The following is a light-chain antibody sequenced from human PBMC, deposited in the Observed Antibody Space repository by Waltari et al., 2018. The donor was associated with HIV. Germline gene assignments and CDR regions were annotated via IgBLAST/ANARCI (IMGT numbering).Light chain of an antibody. CDR2: DVS. V-gene: IGLV2-14*03. CDR3: SSYTSSSTYVV. J-gene: IGLJ2*01. Sequence: HSSLTQPPSVSGSPGHSITIPCPGISSDVGGYNYVSWYPAHPSKAPKLMIYDVSNRPSGVSNRFSGSKSGNTASLTISGLQAEDEADYYCSSYTSSSTYVVFGGGTKLTVL. CDR1: SSDVGGYNY.